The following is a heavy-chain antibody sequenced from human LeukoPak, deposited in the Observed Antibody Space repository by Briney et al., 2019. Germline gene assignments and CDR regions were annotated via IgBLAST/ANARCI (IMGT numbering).Heavy chain of an antibody. V-gene: IGHV3-30*18. CDR3: ANPLTSMDV. CDR2: MSSDGSNK. CDR1: GCAFSNYG. J-gene: IGHJ6*02. Sequence: PGGSLRLSCAVSGCAFSNYGMHWVRQAPGKGLEWVALMSSDGSNKYYADSVKGRFSISRDNSKNTLFLQMNSLRGEDTAVYYCANPLTSMDVWGQGTTVTVSS.